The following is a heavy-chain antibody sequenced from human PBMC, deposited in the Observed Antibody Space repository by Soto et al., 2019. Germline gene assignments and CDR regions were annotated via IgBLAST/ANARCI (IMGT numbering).Heavy chain of an antibody. J-gene: IGHJ6*02. D-gene: IGHD3-3*01. Sequence: VASVKVSCKASGYTFTSYYMNWVRQAPGQGLEWLGIINPSGGYTTYAQRFLGRVTMTSDTSTSTVHMELSRLRSDDTAVYYCARDRFLEWLGYYGMDVWGQGTTVTVSS. V-gene: IGHV1-46*01. CDR1: GYTFTSYY. CDR3: ARDRFLEWLGYYGMDV. CDR2: INPSGGYT.